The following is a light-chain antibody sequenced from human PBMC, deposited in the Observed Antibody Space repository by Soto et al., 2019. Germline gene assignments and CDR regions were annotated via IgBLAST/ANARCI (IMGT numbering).Light chain of an antibody. J-gene: IGKJ1*01. CDR2: GAS. Sequence: EIVLTQSPGTLSLSPGEGATLSCRASHSLSNNFLAWYQQQPGQTPRLLIYGASTRAPDIPDRFSGTGSGADFTLTISRLEPEDFAVFYCLQYDDSSPTFGQWTKVEIK. CDR1: HSLSNNF. V-gene: IGKV3-20*01. CDR3: LQYDDSSPT.